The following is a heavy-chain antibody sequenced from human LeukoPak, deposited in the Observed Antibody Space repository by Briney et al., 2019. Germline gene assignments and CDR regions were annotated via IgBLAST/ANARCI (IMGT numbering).Heavy chain of an antibody. V-gene: IGHV1-18*01. CDR2: ISAYNGNT. CDR1: GYTFTSYG. CDR3: ASSPLYIYDSSGIADY. Sequence: APVKVSCKASGYTFTSYGISWVRQAPGQGLEWMGWISAYNGNTNYAQKLQGRVTMTTDTSTSTAYMELRSLRSDDTAVYYCASSPLYIYDSSGIADYWGQGTLVTVSS. J-gene: IGHJ4*02. D-gene: IGHD3-22*01.